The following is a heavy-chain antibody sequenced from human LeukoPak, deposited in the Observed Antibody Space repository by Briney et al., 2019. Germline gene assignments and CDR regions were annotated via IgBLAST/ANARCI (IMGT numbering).Heavy chain of an antibody. Sequence: GASVKVSCKASGYTFTSYDINWVRQAPGQGLEWMGWISAYNGNTNYAQKLQGRVTMTTDTSTSTAYMELRSLRSDDTAVYYCARGAGDIVVVPAAIRPWNNKDYYYYYMDVWGKGTTVIVSS. V-gene: IGHV1-18*01. D-gene: IGHD2-2*01. CDR2: ISAYNGNT. CDR1: GYTFTSYD. J-gene: IGHJ6*03. CDR3: ARGAGDIVVVPAAIRPWNNKDYYYYYMDV.